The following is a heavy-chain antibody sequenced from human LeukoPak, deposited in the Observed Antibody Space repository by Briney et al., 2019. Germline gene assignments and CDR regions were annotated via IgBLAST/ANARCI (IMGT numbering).Heavy chain of an antibody. V-gene: IGHV4-59*01. CDR1: GGSISSYY. J-gene: IGHJ4*02. CDR3: ARDIQGYLDY. CDR2: IYYSGST. Sequence: SETLSLTCTVSGGSISSYYWSWIRQPPGKGLEWIGYIYYSGSTNYNPSLKSRVTISVDTSKTQFSLKLSSVTAADTAVYYCARDIQGYLDYWGQGTLVTVSS.